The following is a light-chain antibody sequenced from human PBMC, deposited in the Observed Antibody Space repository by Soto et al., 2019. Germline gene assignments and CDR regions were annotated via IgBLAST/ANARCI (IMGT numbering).Light chain of an antibody. Sequence: EVLMTQSPDTLYVSPGERVTLSCRASQSVSDNLAWYQQKPGQGPRLLVYRASTRTLGIPARFSGSESGTEFTLTISSLQSEDLAVYYCQHYNSWPITFGQGTRLEIK. V-gene: IGKV3-15*01. CDR2: RAS. CDR1: QSVSDN. J-gene: IGKJ5*01. CDR3: QHYNSWPIT.